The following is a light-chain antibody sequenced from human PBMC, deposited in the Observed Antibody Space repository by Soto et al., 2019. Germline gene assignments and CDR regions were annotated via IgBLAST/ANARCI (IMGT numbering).Light chain of an antibody. Sequence: EIVMTQSPATLSVSPGERATLSCRASQSVSTNLAWYQQKPGQAPRLLIYGASTWATGIPARFTGSGSGTELTLTISNLQSEDFAVYYCQQYNNWPPLTFGGGTKVEIK. CDR1: QSVSTN. CDR2: GAS. CDR3: QQYNNWPPLT. V-gene: IGKV3-15*01. J-gene: IGKJ4*01.